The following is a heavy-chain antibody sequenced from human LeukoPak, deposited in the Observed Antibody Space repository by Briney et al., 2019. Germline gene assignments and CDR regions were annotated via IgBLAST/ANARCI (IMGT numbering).Heavy chain of an antibody. D-gene: IGHD1-26*01. Sequence: GGSLRLSCAASGFTFSSYWMHWVRQAPGKGLVWVSRINSDGSDTSYADSVKGRFTISRDNAKNTLYLQMNSLGAGDTAVYYCTRGDFYVGAQDYWGQGTLVTVSP. V-gene: IGHV3-74*01. J-gene: IGHJ4*02. CDR3: TRGDFYVGAQDY. CDR1: GFTFSSYW. CDR2: INSDGSDT.